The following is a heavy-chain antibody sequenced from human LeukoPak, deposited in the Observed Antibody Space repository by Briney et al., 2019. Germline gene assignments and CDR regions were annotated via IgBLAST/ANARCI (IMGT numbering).Heavy chain of an antibody. V-gene: IGHV4-34*01. CDR2: INHSGST. Sequence: SETLSLTCTVSGGSISSYYWSWIRQPPGKGLEWIGEINHSGSTNYNPSLKSRVTISVDTSKNQFSLKLSSVTAADTAVYYCARGDYVWGSYRYQGFDYWGQGTLVTVSS. J-gene: IGHJ4*02. CDR3: ARGDYVWGSYRYQGFDY. D-gene: IGHD3-16*02. CDR1: GGSISSYY.